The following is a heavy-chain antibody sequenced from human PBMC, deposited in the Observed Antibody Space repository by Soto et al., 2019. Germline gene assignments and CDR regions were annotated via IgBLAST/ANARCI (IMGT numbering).Heavy chain of an antibody. CDR3: ARGDGDYYDGNGYLGRH. Sequence: PGGSLRLSCAASGFTFSSYWVHWVRQAPGKGLVWVSRINSDGSRTSYADSAKGRFTISRDNAKNTVYLQMNSLRAEDTAVYYCARGDGDYYDGNGYLGRHWGQGTLVTVS. CDR1: GFTFSSYW. V-gene: IGHV3-74*01. CDR2: INSDGSRT. D-gene: IGHD3-22*01. J-gene: IGHJ4*02.